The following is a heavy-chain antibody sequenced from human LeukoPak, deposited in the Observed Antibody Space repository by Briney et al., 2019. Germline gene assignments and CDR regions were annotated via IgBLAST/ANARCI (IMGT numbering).Heavy chain of an antibody. CDR2: INHSGST. D-gene: IGHD3-16*01. CDR1: GGSFSGYY. J-gene: IGHJ5*02. V-gene: IGHV4-34*01. CDR3: ARGQFPQLRLNWFDP. Sequence: SETLSLTCAVYGGSFSGYYWSWIRQPPRKGLEWIGEINHSGSTNYNPSLKSRVTISVDTSKNQFSLKLSSVTAADTAVYYCARGQFPQLRLNWFDPWGQGTLVTVSS.